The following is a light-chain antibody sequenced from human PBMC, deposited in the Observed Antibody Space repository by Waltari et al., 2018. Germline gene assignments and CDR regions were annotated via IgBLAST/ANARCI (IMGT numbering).Light chain of an antibody. CDR3: QQYVSSPLT. CDR1: QSVSSTY. CDR2: GAS. V-gene: IGKV3-20*01. J-gene: IGKJ4*01. Sequence: EIVLTQSPGTLSLSPGERATLSCRTSQSVSSTYIAWYQQKPGQTPRLLIYGASNRATGIPDRFSSSGSGTDFTLTISRLEPEDSAVYYCQQYVSSPLTFGGGTKVEIK.